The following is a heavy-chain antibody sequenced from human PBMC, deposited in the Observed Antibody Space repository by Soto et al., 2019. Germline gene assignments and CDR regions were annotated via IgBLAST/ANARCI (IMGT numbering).Heavy chain of an antibody. Sequence: ASVKVSCKASGYTFTSYAMHWVRQAPGQRLEWMGWINAGNGNTKYSQKFQGRVTITRDTSASTAYMELSSLRSEDTAVYYCASGRGSYYSLDYWGQGTLVTVSS. CDR3: ASGRGSYYSLDY. V-gene: IGHV1-3*01. CDR2: INAGNGNT. J-gene: IGHJ4*02. CDR1: GYTFTSYA. D-gene: IGHD1-26*01.